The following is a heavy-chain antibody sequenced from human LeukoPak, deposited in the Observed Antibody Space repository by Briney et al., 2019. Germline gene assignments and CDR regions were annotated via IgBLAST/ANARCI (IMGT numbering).Heavy chain of an antibody. CDR1: GFTFSSYD. V-gene: IGHV3-13*01. Sequence: GGSLRLSCAASGFTFSSYDMHWVRQATGKGLEWVSAIGTAGDTYYPGSVKGRFTISRENAKNSLYLQMNSLRAEDTAVYYCARGPKYSSGWFPYYYYYYGMDVWGQGTTVTVPS. J-gene: IGHJ6*02. D-gene: IGHD6-19*01. CDR2: IGTAGDT. CDR3: ARGPKYSSGWFPYYYYYYGMDV.